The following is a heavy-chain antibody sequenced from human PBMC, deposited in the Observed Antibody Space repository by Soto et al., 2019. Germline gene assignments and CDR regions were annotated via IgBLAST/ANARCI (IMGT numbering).Heavy chain of an antibody. Sequence: ASVKVSCKASGGTFSSYAISWVRQAPGQGLEWMGGIIPIFGTANYAQKFQGRVTITADESTSTAYMELSSLRSEDTAVFSCARDLFRQMTTVSRFFYWGQGTLVTVSS. V-gene: IGHV1-69*13. D-gene: IGHD4-17*01. CDR2: IIPIFGTA. J-gene: IGHJ4*02. CDR1: GGTFSSYA. CDR3: ARDLFRQMTTVSRFFY.